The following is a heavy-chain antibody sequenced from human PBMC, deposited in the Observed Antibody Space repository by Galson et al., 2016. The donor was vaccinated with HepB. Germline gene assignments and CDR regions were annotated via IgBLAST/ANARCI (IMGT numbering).Heavy chain of an antibody. CDR3: AARYGEFLMVFDY. J-gene: IGHJ4*02. D-gene: IGHD3-10*01. Sequence: SLRLSCAGSGFIFNSHAMSWVRQAPGKGLELVSAISDIGANTYHADFVKGRFTISRDNSKNTMDLQMNSLRVEDTAAYYWAARYGEFLMVFDYWGQGTLVTVSS. CDR1: GFIFNSHA. V-gene: IGHV3-23*01. CDR2: ISDIGANT.